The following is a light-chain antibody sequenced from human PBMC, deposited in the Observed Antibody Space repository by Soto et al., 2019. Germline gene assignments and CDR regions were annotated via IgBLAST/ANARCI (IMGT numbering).Light chain of an antibody. CDR1: QAIESY. V-gene: IGKV1-39*01. J-gene: IGKJ2*01. CDR2: AES. CDR3: QETYSAPYT. Sequence: DIQMTQSPSSLSASVGDRVTITCRTSQAIESYLNWYQQKPGNAPKLLIYAESSLQSGVPSRFSGRGSGTDFTLTIISLQPEDFATYDCQETYSAPYTFGQGTKLEI.